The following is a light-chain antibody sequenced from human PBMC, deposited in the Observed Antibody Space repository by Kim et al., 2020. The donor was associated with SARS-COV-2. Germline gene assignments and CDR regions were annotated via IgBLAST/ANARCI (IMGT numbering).Light chain of an antibody. CDR2: DAS. V-gene: IGKV1-33*01. CDR1: QDIYNF. J-gene: IGKJ2*01. CDR3: QQYDKFPYT. Sequence: DIQMTQSPSSLSASVGDRVTITCQAGQDIYNFLNWYQQKPGRSPKLLIYDASSLQTGVPSRFSGSGSGTYFTLTICSLQPDDFATYYCQQYDKFPYTFGPGTKLEI.